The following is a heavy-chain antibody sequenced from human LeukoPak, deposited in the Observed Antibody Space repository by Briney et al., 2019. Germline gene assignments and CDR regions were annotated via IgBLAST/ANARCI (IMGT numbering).Heavy chain of an antibody. J-gene: IGHJ5*02. CDR3: ARDRVDTAMARYNWFDP. D-gene: IGHD5-18*01. V-gene: IGHV1-2*02. CDR1: GYTFTGYY. Sequence: ASVKVSCKASGYTFTGYYMHWVRQAPGQGLEWMGWINPNSGGTNYAQKFQGRVTMTRDTSISTAYMELSRLRSDDTAVYYCARDRVDTAMARYNWFDPWGQGTLVTVSS. CDR2: INPNSGGT.